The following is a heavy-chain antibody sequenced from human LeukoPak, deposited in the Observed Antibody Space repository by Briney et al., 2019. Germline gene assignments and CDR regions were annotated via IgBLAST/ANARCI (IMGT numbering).Heavy chain of an antibody. CDR2: IKTDGSQI. CDR1: GFTFSSYW. CDR3: SADVPTHGSGEIDY. Sequence: PGGSLRLSCVASGFTFSSYWMTWVRQAPGTGLEWVANIKTDGSQIYYVDSVKGRFTISRDDSKNTLYLQMNSLKIEDTAVYYCSADVPTHGSGEIDYWGQGTLVTVSS. D-gene: IGHD3-10*01. V-gene: IGHV3-7*03. J-gene: IGHJ4*02.